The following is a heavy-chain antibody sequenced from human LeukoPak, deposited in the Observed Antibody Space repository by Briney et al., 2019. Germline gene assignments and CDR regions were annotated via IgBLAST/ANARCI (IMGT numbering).Heavy chain of an antibody. J-gene: IGHJ2*01. CDR3: ARRDSPFDL. D-gene: IGHD3-22*01. CDR1: GGSITSRDYY. Sequence: PSQTLSLTCTVSGGSITSRDYYWSWIRQPPGKGLEWIGYIYYSGSTNYNPSLKSRVTISVDTSKKQFSLKVRSVTAADTAVYYCARRDSPFDLWGRGTLVTVS. V-gene: IGHV4-61*08. CDR2: IYYSGST.